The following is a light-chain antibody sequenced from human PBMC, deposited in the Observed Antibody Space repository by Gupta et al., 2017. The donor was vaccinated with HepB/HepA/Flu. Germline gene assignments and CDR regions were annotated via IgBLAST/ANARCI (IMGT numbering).Light chain of an antibody. Sequence: EIVLTQSTATLSWSPGERATLSCRASQSVSSYLAWYQQKPGQAPRPLIYDASNRATVIPARFSGSWTGTDFTLTISSLEPEDFAVYYCQQRSNWPLTFGGGTKVENK. V-gene: IGKV3-11*01. CDR3: QQRSNWPLT. J-gene: IGKJ4*01. CDR1: QSVSSY. CDR2: DAS.